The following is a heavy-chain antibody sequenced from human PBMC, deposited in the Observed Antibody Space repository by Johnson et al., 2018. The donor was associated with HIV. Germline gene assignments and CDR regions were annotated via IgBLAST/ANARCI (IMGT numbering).Heavy chain of an antibody. CDR3: ARARGFGGPGSPGAFDI. J-gene: IGHJ3*02. D-gene: IGHD3-10*01. CDR2: IHSGGST. CDR1: GFTFSDYY. Sequence: VQLVESGGGLVKPGGSLRLSCAASGFTFSDYYISWIRQAPGKGLEWVSVIHSGGSTNYADSVKGRFTISRDNFKNTLYLQMNSLRVEDTALYYCARARGFGGPGSPGAFDIWGQGTMVTVSS. V-gene: IGHV3-66*01.